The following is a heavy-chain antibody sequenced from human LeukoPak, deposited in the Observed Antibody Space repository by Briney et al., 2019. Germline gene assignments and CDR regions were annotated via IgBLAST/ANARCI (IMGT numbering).Heavy chain of an antibody. D-gene: IGHD2-2*01. CDR2: ISDDGSNK. Sequence: GGSLRLSCTASGFTFITYAMHWVRQAPGKGLEWVAGISDDGSNKYYADSVKGRFTISRDNSKNTLYLQMNSLRAEDTAVCYCAHLGSSTSWQGVWGQGTLVTVSS. CDR3: AHLGSSTSWQGV. V-gene: IGHV3-30*04. CDR1: GFTFITYA. J-gene: IGHJ4*02.